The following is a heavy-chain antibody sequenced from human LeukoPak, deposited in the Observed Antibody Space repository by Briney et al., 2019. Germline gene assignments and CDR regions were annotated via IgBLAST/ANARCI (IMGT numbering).Heavy chain of an antibody. J-gene: IGHJ1*01. V-gene: IGHV1-69*04. CDR2: IIPILGIA. Sequence: SVKVSCKASGGTFSSYAISWVRQAPGQGLEWMGRIIPILGIANYAQKFQGRVTMTTDTSTSTAYMELRSLRSDDTAVYYCARDPLPYYYDSSGYSSPEYFQHWGQGTLVTASS. D-gene: IGHD3-22*01. CDR1: GGTFSSYA. CDR3: ARDPLPYYYDSSGYSSPEYFQH.